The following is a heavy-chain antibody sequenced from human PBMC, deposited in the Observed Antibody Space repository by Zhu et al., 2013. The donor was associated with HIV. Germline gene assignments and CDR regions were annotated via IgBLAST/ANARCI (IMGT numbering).Heavy chain of an antibody. CDR2: INPKSGGT. CDR1: GYIFSDYF. CDR3: AREGDIVATSYFDY. Sequence: QVQLVQSGVEVKKPGASVKVSCKVSGYIFSDYFMHWVRQAPGQGLEWMGWINPKSGGTNYAQKFQGRVTMTRDTSMSTAYMELSRLTSDDTAVYYCAREGDIVATSYFDYWGQGTLVTVSS. J-gene: IGHJ4*02. V-gene: IGHV1-2*02. D-gene: IGHD5-12*01.